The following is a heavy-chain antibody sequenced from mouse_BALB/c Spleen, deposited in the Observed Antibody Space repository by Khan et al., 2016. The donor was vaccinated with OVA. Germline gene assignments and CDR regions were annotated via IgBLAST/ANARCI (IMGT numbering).Heavy chain of an antibody. CDR1: GYTFTSYW. V-gene: IGHV1-7*01. J-gene: IGHJ2*01. Sequence: QVQLQQSGAELAKPGASVKMSCKASGYTFTSYWMHWVKQRPGQGLEWIGYINPLTGYTEYNQKFKDNATLTADKSSRTDSMQLSSLTSEASAVYDCVRSDCLRVPSDYWGQGPTPPVSS. D-gene: IGHD1-1*01. CDR2: INPLTGYT. CDR3: VRSDCLRVPSDY.